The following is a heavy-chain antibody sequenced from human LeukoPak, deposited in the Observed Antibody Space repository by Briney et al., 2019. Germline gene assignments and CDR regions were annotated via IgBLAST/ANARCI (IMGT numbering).Heavy chain of an antibody. CDR3: ARAMSTFGGVRNYFDS. CDR2: ISYDGSNK. J-gene: IGHJ4*02. Sequence: GGSLRLSCAASGFTFSSYAMHWVRQAPGKGLEWVAVISYDGSNKYYADSVKGRFTISRDNSKNTLYLQMNSLRAEDTAVYHCARAMSTFGGVRNYFDSWGQGTLVTVSS. D-gene: IGHD3-16*01. CDR1: GFTFSSYA. V-gene: IGHV3-30-3*01.